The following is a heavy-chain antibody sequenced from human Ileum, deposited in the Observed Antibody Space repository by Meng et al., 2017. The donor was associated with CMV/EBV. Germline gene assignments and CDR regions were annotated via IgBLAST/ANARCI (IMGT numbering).Heavy chain of an antibody. Sequence: QGQLQASGPGLGKPSDTLCLTGTALVGSFSGFYWSWIRQPATKGLEWIGRVYSSGSTDYNPSLQSRVTMSVDTSKNQFSLKLSSVTAADTAVYYCARGSSSWAFDYWGQGTLVTVSS. V-gene: IGHV4-4*07. CDR3: ARGSSSWAFDY. CDR1: VGSFSGFY. D-gene: IGHD2-2*01. CDR2: VYSSGST. J-gene: IGHJ4*02.